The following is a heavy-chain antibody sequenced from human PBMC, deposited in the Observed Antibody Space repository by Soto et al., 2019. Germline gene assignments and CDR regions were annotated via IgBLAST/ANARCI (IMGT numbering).Heavy chain of an antibody. J-gene: IGHJ4*02. Sequence: QTTLKESGPTLVKPTQTLTLTCTFSGFSLNTNAVGVGWIRQPPGKALEWLALVYWDDDKRYNLFLKSRLAITKDTSKNQVVLTMTNMDPVDTATYYCAHAAFGEFVGSFGYWGQGTLVTVSS. CDR3: AHAAFGEFVGSFGY. CDR2: VYWDDDK. V-gene: IGHV2-5*02. D-gene: IGHD3-10*01. CDR1: GFSLNTNAVG.